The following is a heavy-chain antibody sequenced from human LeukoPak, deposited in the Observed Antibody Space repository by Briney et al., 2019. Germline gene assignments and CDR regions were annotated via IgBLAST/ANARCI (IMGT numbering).Heavy chain of an antibody. D-gene: IGHD3-10*01. CDR1: GFTFSSYW. CDR3: AREGAVTMVRGVIIDYYYYYYMDV. J-gene: IGHJ6*03. CDR2: IKQDGSEK. Sequence: GGSLRLSCAASGFTFSSYWMSWVRQAPGKGLEWVANIKQDGSEKYYVDSVKGRFTISRDNAKNSLYLQMNSLRAEDTAVYYCAREGAVTMVRGVIIDYYYYYYMDVWGKGTTVTISS. V-gene: IGHV3-7*01.